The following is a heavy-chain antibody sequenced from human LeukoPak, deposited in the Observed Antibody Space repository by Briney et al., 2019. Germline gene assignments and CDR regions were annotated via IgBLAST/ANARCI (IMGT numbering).Heavy chain of an antibody. J-gene: IGHJ4*02. D-gene: IGHD6-13*01. CDR3: ARMLASAGTTGGDYFDY. V-gene: IGHV3-23*01. Sequence: PGGSLRLSCAASGFTFSSYAMGWVRQAPGKGLEWVSAISGSGGSTYYADSVKGRFTISRDNSKNTLYLQMNSLRAEDTAVYYCARMLASAGTTGGDYFDYWGQGTLVTVSS. CDR1: GFTFSSYA. CDR2: ISGSGGST.